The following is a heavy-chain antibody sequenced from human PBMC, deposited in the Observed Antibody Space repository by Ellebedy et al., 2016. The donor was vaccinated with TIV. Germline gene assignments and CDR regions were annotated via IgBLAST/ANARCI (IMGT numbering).Heavy chain of an antibody. CDR2: INHSGST. CDR1: GGSFSGYY. V-gene: IGHV4-34*01. CDR3: ARRLRLGELSSHNWFDP. Sequence: SETLSLTCAVYGGSFSGYYWSWIRQPPGKGLEWIGEINHSGSTNYNPSLKSRVTISVDTSKNQFSLKLSSVTAADTAVYYSARRLRLGELSSHNWFDPWGQGTLVTVSS. D-gene: IGHD3-16*02. J-gene: IGHJ5*02.